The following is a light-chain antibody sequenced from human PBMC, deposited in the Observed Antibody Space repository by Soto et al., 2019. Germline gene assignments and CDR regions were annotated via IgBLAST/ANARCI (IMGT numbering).Light chain of an antibody. CDR2: AAS. CDR1: QSISSY. V-gene: IGKV1-39*01. J-gene: IGKJ2*01. CDR3: QQSYSTPYT. Sequence: DIQMTQSPSSLSASVGDRVTITCRASQSISSYLNWYQQKPGKAPKLLIDAASSLQSGVPSRFSGSGSGTDFTLNISSLQPEDSATYYCQQSYSTPYTFGQGTKLVIK.